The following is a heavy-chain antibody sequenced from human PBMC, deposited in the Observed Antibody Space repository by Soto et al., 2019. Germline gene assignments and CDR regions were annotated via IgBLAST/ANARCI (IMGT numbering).Heavy chain of an antibody. D-gene: IGHD3-10*01. V-gene: IGHV1-69*02. Sequence: SVKVSCKASGGTFSSYTISWVRQAPGQGLEWMGRIIPILGIANYAQKFQGRVTITADKSTSTAYMELSSLRSEDTAVYYCASSSTRYAFDIWGQGTMVTVSS. CDR3: ASSSTRYAFDI. J-gene: IGHJ3*02. CDR1: GGTFSSYT. CDR2: IIPILGIA.